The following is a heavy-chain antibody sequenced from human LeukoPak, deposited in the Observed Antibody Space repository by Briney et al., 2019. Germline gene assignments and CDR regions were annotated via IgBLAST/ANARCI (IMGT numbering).Heavy chain of an antibody. CDR1: GFTFSSYG. CDR3: TTERRGVDY. V-gene: IGHV3-30*03. D-gene: IGHD3-10*01. J-gene: IGHJ4*02. CDR2: ISYDGSNK. Sequence: GGSLRLSCAASGFTFSSYGMHWVRQAPGKGLEWVAVISYDGSNKYYADSVKGRFTISRDDSKNTLYLQMNSLKTEDTAVCYCTTERRGVDYWGQGTLVTVSS.